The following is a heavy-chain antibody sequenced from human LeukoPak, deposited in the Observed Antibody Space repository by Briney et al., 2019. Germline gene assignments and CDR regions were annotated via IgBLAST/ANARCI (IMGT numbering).Heavy chain of an antibody. J-gene: IGHJ4*02. CDR2: INHSGST. D-gene: IGHD5-24*01. V-gene: IGHV4-34*01. Sequence: KPSETLSLTCAVYGVSFSGYYWSWIRQPPGKGLEWIGEINHSGSTNYNPSLKSRVTISVDTSKNQFSLKLSSVTAADTAVYYCARGRDGYNWGYFDYWGQGTLVTVSS. CDR1: GVSFSGYY. CDR3: ARGRDGYNWGYFDY.